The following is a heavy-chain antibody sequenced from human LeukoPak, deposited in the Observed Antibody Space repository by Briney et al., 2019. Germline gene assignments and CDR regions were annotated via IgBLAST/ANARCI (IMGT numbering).Heavy chain of an antibody. D-gene: IGHD5-18*01. V-gene: IGHV4-39*01. J-gene: IGHJ4*02. CDR2: IYYSGST. CDR1: GGSISSSSYY. Sequence: PSETLSLTCTVSGGSISSSSYYWGWIRQPPGKGLEWIGSIYYSGSTYYNPSLKSRVTISVGTSKNQFSLKLSSVTAADTAVYYCARRAAMATDYWGQGTLVTVSS. CDR3: ARRAAMATDY.